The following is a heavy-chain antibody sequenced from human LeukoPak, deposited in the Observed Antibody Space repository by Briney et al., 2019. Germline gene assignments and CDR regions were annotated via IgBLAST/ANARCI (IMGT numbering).Heavy chain of an antibody. J-gene: IGHJ4*02. CDR1: GYTFTSYG. Sequence: ASVKVSCKASGYTFTSYGISWVRQAPGQGLEWMGWISAYNGNTNYAQKLQGRVTMTTDTSTSTAYMELRSLRSDDTAVYYCARGGRDGYNYPLPFDYWGQGTLVTVSS. V-gene: IGHV1-18*01. CDR3: ARGGRDGYNYPLPFDY. CDR2: ISAYNGNT. D-gene: IGHD5-24*01.